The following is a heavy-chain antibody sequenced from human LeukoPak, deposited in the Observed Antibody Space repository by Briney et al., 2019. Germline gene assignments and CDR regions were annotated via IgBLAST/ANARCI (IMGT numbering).Heavy chain of an antibody. CDR2: IIPIFGAA. CDR3: ARAVFYDSSGYYSSYYFDY. Sequence: ASVKVSCEASGGTFSSYAISWVRQAPGQGLEWMGGIIPIFGAANYAQKFQGRVTITADESTSTAYMELSSLRSEDTAVYYCARAVFYDSSGYYSSYYFDYWGQGTLVTVSS. J-gene: IGHJ4*02. D-gene: IGHD3-22*01. V-gene: IGHV1-69*13. CDR1: GGTFSSYA.